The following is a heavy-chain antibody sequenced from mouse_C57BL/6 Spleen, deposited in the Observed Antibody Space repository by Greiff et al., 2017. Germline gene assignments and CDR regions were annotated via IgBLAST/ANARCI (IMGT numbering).Heavy chain of an antibody. CDR2: ILPGSGST. J-gene: IGHJ1*03. Sequence: VQLQQSGAELMKPGASVKLSCKATGHTFTGYWIEWVKQRPGHGLEWIGEILPGSGSTNYNEKFKGKATFTADSSSNPAYMQLSSLTTEDSAIYYCASADYYGSSYWYFDVWGTGTTVTVSS. CDR1: GHTFTGYW. D-gene: IGHD1-1*01. V-gene: IGHV1-9*01. CDR3: ASADYYGSSYWYFDV.